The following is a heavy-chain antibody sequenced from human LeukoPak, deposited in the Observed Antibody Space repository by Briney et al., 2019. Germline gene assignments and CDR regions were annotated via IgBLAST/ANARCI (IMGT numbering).Heavy chain of an antibody. J-gene: IGHJ5*02. CDR3: ARDLSAWFDP. CDR2: IYYSGST. V-gene: IGHV4-61*01. CDR1: GYSISSGYY. Sequence: SETLSLTCTVSGYSISSGYYWSWIRQPPGKGLEWIGYIYYSGSTNYNPSLKSRVTISVDTSKNQFSLKLSSVTAADTAVYYCARDLSAWFDPWGQGTLVTVSS.